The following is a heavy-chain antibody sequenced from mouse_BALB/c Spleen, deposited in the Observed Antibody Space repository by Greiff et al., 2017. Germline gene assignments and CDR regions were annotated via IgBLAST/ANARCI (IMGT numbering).Heavy chain of an antibody. Sequence: KLVESGGGLVKPGGSLKLSCAASGFTFSSYAMSWVRQTPEKRLEWVASISSGGSTYYPDSVKGRFTISRDNARNILYLQMSSLRSEDTAMYYCASITGYYFDYWGQGITLTVSS. CDR2: ISSGGST. V-gene: IGHV5-6-5*01. CDR3: ASITGYYFDY. D-gene: IGHD4-1*01. CDR1: GFTFSSYA. J-gene: IGHJ2*01.